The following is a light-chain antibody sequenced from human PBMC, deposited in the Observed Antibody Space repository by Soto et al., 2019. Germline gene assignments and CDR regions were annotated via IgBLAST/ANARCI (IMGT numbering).Light chain of an antibody. CDR3: QQRNIWPPVT. J-gene: IGKJ5*01. V-gene: IGKV3-15*01. CDR1: QSVDIN. Sequence: EIVMTQSPATLSVSPGERATLSCMASQSVDINLAWYQKKAGQAPRLLIYGASTRATAIPARFSGSGSGTDFTLTISRLEPEDFAVYYCQQRNIWPPVTFGQGTRLEIK. CDR2: GAS.